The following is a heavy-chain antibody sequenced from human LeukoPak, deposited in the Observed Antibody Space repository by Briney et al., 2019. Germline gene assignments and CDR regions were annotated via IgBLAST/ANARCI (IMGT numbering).Heavy chain of an antibody. D-gene: IGHD5-18*01. Sequence: PGRSLRLSCAASGFTFSSYGMQWVRQAPGKGLEWVAVIWYDGSNKYYADSVKGRFTISRDNSKNTLYLQMNSLRAEDTAVYYCAKDPYTAMVTDYYYMDVWGKGTTVTVSS. CDR2: IWYDGSNK. J-gene: IGHJ6*03. V-gene: IGHV3-33*06. CDR1: GFTFSSYG. CDR3: AKDPYTAMVTDYYYMDV.